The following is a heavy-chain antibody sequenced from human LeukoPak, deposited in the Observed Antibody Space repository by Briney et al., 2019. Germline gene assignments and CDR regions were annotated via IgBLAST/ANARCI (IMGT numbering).Heavy chain of an antibody. CDR1: GGTFSSYA. V-gene: IGHV1-69*04. J-gene: IGHJ4*02. CDR3: ARDVEVEMATIRLGY. CDR2: IIPILGIA. D-gene: IGHD5-24*01. Sequence: GASVKVSCKASGGTFSSYAISWVRQAPGQGLEWMGRIIPILGIANYAQKFQGRVTITADKSTSTAYMELSSLRSEDTAVYYCARDVEVEMATIRLGYWGQGTLVTVSS.